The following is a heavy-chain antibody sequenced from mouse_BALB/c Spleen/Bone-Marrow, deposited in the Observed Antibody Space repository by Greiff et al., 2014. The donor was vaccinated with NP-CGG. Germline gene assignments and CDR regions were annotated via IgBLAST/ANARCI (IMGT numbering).Heavy chain of an antibody. J-gene: IGHJ3*01. Sequence: ECLGVIWAGGSTNYNSALMSRLSISKDNSKSQVFLQMNSLQTDDTAMYYCAREGGTGFASWGQGTLVTVSA. V-gene: IGHV2-9*02. CDR2: IWAGGST. CDR3: AREGGTGFAS. D-gene: IGHD4-1*01.